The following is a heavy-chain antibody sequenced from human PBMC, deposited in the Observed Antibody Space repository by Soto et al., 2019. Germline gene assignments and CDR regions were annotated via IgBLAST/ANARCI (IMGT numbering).Heavy chain of an antibody. D-gene: IGHD5-12*01. J-gene: IGHJ4*02. V-gene: IGHV4-59*01. CDR3: ARTSSQWLTFDY. CDR1: GGSISTNY. CDR2: MYYTGST. Sequence: SETLSLTCTVSGGSISTNYWSWSRQPPGKGLEWIGYMYYTGSTTYNPSLESRVTTSVDTSKKQFSLKLSSVTAADTAVYYCARTSSQWLTFDYWGQGTLVTVSS.